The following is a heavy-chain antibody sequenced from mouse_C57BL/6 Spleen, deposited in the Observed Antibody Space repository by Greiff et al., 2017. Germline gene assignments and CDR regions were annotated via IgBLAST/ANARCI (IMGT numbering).Heavy chain of an antibody. D-gene: IGHD2-4*01. CDR3: ARRGYDYDGFAY. CDR1: GYTFTSYW. V-gene: IGHV1-64*01. Sequence: QVQLQQPGAELVKPGASVKLSCKASGYTFTSYWMHWVKQRPGQGLEWIGLIHPNSGSTNYNEKFKSKATLNVDKSSSTAYMQLSSLTSEDSAVYYCARRGYDYDGFAYWGQGTLVTVSA. CDR2: IHPNSGST. J-gene: IGHJ3*01.